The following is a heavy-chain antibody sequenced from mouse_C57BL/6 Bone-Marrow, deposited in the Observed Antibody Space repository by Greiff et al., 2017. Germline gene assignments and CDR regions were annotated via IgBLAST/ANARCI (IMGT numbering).Heavy chain of an antibody. CDR2: IYPRSGNT. CDR1: GYTFTSYG. V-gene: IGHV1-81*01. CDR3: ARGIYYGYD. J-gene: IGHJ2*01. Sequence: VKLQESGAELARPGASVKLSCKASGYTFTSYGISWVKQRTGQGLEWIGEIYPRSGNTYYNEKFKGKATLTADKSSSTAYMELRSLTSEDSAVYFCARGIYYGYDWGQGTTLTVSS. D-gene: IGHD2-2*01.